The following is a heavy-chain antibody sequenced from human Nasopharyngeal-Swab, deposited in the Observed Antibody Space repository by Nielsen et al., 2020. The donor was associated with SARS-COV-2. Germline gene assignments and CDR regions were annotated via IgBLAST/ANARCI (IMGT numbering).Heavy chain of an antibody. CDR1: GFTFGRYW. Sequence: GGSLTLSCAASGFTFGRYWMHWVRQAPGKGLVWVSRINTDGSTTSYADSVKGRFTISRDNAKNTLYLQMNSLRAEDTAVYYCTRDGGYYYMDVWGKGTTVTVSS. CDR2: INTDGSTT. J-gene: IGHJ6*03. V-gene: IGHV3-74*01. D-gene: IGHD2-15*01. CDR3: TRDGGYYYMDV.